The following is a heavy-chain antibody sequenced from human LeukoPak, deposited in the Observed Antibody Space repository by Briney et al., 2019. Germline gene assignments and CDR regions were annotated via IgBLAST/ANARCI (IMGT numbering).Heavy chain of an antibody. Sequence: PGGSLRLSCAGSGFTFPNYAMSWVRQAPGQGLEWVSSISSNGGRTYCADSVKGRFSISRDNSENTLYLQMNSLRAEDTAVYYCAKGGPFCDPGSNWCDPWGQGTLVTVSS. J-gene: IGHJ5*02. D-gene: IGHD3-10*01. CDR2: ISSNGGRT. V-gene: IGHV3-23*01. CDR3: AKGGPFCDPGSNWCDP. CDR1: GFTFPNYA.